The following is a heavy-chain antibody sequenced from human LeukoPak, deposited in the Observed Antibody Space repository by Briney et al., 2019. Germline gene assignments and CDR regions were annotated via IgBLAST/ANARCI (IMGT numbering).Heavy chain of an antibody. CDR1: GFTFSSYW. CDR2: IKQDGSEK. Sequence: GGSLRLSCAASGFTFSSYWMSWVRQAPGKGLEWVANIKQDGSEKYYVDSVKGRFTISRDNAKNSLYLQMNSLRAEDTAVYYCARDAVGGSWYPWYFDYWGQGTLVTVSS. D-gene: IGHD6-13*01. V-gene: IGHV3-7*01. J-gene: IGHJ4*02. CDR3: ARDAVGGSWYPWYFDY.